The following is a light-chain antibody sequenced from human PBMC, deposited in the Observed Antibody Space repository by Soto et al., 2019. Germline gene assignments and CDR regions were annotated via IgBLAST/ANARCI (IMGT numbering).Light chain of an antibody. CDR3: QQYNSYSWT. V-gene: IGKV1-5*01. J-gene: IGKJ1*01. CDR1: QSISSW. Sequence: DIQMTQSPSTLSASVGDRVTITCRASQSISSWLAWDQQKPGKAPKLLIYDASNLESVVPSRFSGSGSGTEFTLTISSLQPDDFATYYCQQYNSYSWTFGQGTKVEIK. CDR2: DAS.